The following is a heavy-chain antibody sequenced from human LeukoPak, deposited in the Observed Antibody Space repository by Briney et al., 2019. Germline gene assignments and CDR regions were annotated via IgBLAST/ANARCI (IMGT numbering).Heavy chain of an antibody. CDR1: GFTVSSNY. D-gene: IGHD1-1*01. CDR3: ARGVGTLTYCYYYGMDV. Sequence: GGSLRLSCAASGFTVSSNYMSWVRQAPGKGLEWVSVIYSGGSTYYADSVKGRFTISRDNSKNTLYLQMNSLRAEDTAVYYCARGVGTLTYCYYYGMDVWGQGTTVTVSS. J-gene: IGHJ6*02. V-gene: IGHV3-66*02. CDR2: IYSGGST.